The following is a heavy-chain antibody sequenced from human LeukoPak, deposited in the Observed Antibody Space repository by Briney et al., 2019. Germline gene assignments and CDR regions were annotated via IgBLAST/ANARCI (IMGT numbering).Heavy chain of an antibody. CDR1: GFTFSSYT. D-gene: IGHD1-26*01. CDR3: AKDQIVGALYYFDY. V-gene: IGHV3-23*01. CDR2: ISASGTGT. J-gene: IGHJ4*02. Sequence: PGGSLRLSCAASGFTFSSYTMSWVRQTPGKGLEWVSGISASGTGTHYADSVKGRFTISRDNSKNTLYLHMNTLRAEDTAVYHCAKDQIVGALYYFDYWGQGTLVTVSS.